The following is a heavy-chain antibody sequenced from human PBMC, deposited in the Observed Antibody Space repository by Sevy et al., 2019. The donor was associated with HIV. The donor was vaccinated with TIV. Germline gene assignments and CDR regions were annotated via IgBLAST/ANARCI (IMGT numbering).Heavy chain of an antibody. CDR3: AKGGRSDGDSYFDH. D-gene: IGHD2-21*02. CDR2: ISGSGNSA. CDR1: GFTFSISA. Sequence: GGSLRLSCAASGFTFSISAMTWVRQAPGKGLEWVSVISGSGNSAYYADSVKGRFTISRDNSKNTLSLQMNSPRAEDTAVYYCAKGGRSDGDSYFDHWGQGTLVTVSS. J-gene: IGHJ4*02. V-gene: IGHV3-23*01.